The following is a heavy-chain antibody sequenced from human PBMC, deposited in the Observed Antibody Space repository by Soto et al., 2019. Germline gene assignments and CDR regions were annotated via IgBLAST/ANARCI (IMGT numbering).Heavy chain of an antibody. CDR1: GFTVSSNY. Sequence: GGSLRLSCAASGFTVSSNYMSWVRQAPGKGLEWVSVIYSGGSTYYADSVKGRFTISRDNSKNTLYLQMNSLRPEDTAVYYCARDGSYDPHFDYWGQGTLVTVSS. V-gene: IGHV3-66*01. D-gene: IGHD2-15*01. CDR2: IYSGGST. CDR3: ARDGSYDPHFDY. J-gene: IGHJ4*02.